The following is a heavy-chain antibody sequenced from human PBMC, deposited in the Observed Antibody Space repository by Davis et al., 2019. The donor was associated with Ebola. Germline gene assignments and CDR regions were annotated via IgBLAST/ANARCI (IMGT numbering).Heavy chain of an antibody. J-gene: IGHJ3*02. CDR3: ARAEGNSYGYLVAFDI. CDR1: GSSISSSNW. CDR2: IYHSGST. V-gene: IGHV4-4*02. D-gene: IGHD5-18*01. Sequence: SETLSLTCAVSGSSISSSNWSSCVREPSGKWLEWIGEIYHSGSTNSNPSLKSRVTISVDKSKNQFSLKLSSVTAADTAVYYCARAEGNSYGYLVAFDIWGQGTMVTDSS.